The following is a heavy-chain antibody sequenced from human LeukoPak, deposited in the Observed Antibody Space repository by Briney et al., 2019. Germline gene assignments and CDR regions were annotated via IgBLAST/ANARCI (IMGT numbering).Heavy chain of an antibody. CDR3: ARDYYGGKWCDF. CDR2: INPNTGDR. D-gene: IGHD4-23*01. V-gene: IGHV1-2*02. CDR1: GYTFTGYY. Sequence: GASVKVSCRASGYTFTGYYMHWVRQAPGQGLEWMGWINPNTGDRKVAQKYQDRGTMTRDTSINTAYMELSSLSSDDTVVYYCARDYYGGKWCDFWGQGTLVTVSS. J-gene: IGHJ4*02.